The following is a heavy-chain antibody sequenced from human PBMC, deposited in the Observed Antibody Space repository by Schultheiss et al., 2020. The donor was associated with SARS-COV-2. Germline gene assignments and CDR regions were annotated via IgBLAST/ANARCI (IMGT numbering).Heavy chain of an antibody. J-gene: IGHJ4*02. CDR2: IWYDGSRK. Sequence: GGSLRLSCAASGFTFSSYGMHWVRQAPGKGLEWVAVIWYDGSRKYYSDSVKGRFTISRDDSKNTLYLQMSSLRAEDTAVYYCARLGSSWTFDYWGQGSLVTVSS. D-gene: IGHD6-13*01. V-gene: IGHV3-33*01. CDR1: GFTFSSYG. CDR3: ARLGSSWTFDY.